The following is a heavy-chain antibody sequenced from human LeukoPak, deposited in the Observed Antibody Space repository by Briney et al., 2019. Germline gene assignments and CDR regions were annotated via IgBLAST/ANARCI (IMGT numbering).Heavy chain of an antibody. CDR2: FCYCGST. CDR3: ARGGSYYDFWSGYYDYYYYMDV. V-gene: IGHV4-59*13. CDR1: VGPFSIYH. Sequence: SETLSLTCTVSVGPFSIYHWSWTPGPPGKALVGLGYFCYCGSTNYNPSLRSRVTISVDTSKNQFSLRLTSVTAADTAVYYCARGGSYYDFWSGYYDYYYYMDVWGKGTTVTVSS. J-gene: IGHJ6*03. D-gene: IGHD3-3*01.